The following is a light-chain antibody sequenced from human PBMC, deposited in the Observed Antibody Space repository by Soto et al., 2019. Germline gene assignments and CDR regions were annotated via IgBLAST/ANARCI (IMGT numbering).Light chain of an antibody. CDR3: CSYAGSSTLV. CDR1: SSDIGSYNL. V-gene: IGLV2-23*02. CDR2: EVS. Sequence: QSALTQPASVSGSPGQSITISCTGTSSDIGSYNLVSWYQQHPGKAPKFMIYEVSKRPSGVSNRFSGSKSGNTASLIISGLQAEDEADYYCCSYAGSSTLVFGGGTKLTVL. J-gene: IGLJ3*02.